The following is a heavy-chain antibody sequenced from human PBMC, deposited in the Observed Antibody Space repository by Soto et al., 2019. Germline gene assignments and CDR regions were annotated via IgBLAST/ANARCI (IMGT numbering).Heavy chain of an antibody. J-gene: IGHJ4*02. V-gene: IGHV1-69*01. Sequence: QVQLVQSGAEVKKPGSSVKVSCKASGGTFSSYPINWVRQAPGQALQRMGGIIPIFGTANYPQKFQGRVTITADESTSTVYMELSRLRSEDTAVYYCARSPGYCSSTSCYQYFDYWGQGTLVTVSS. CDR2: IIPIFGTA. D-gene: IGHD2-2*01. CDR1: GGTFSSYP. CDR3: ARSPGYCSSTSCYQYFDY.